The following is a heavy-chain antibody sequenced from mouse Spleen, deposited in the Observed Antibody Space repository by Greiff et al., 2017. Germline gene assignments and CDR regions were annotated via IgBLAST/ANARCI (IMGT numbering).Heavy chain of an antibody. Sequence: EVQLQQSGPELVKPGASVKISCKASGYTFTDYYMNWVKQSHGKSLEWIGDINPNNGGTSYNQKFKGKATLTVDKSSSTAYMELRSLTSEDSAVYYCARDTTMVEGYWGQGTTLTVSS. CDR2: INPNNGGT. CDR3: ARDTTMVEGY. J-gene: IGHJ2*01. V-gene: IGHV1-26*01. D-gene: IGHD1-1*01. CDR1: GYTFTDYY.